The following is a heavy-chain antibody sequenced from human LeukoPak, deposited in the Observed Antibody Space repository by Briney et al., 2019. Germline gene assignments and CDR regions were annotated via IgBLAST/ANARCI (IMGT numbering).Heavy chain of an antibody. CDR1: GFTFSSYG. CDR3: AKDRPDSSGYYYSPSEFDY. V-gene: IGHV3-23*01. Sequence: GGSLRLSCAASGFTFSSYGMSWVRQAPGKGLERVSAISGSGGSTYYADSVKGRFTISRDNSKNTLYLQMNSLRAEDTAVYYCAKDRPDSSGYYYSPSEFDYWGQGTLVTVSS. D-gene: IGHD3-22*01. CDR2: ISGSGGST. J-gene: IGHJ4*02.